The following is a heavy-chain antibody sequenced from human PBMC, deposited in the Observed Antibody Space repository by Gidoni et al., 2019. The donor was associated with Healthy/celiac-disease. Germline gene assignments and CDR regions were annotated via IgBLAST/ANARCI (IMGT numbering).Heavy chain of an antibody. CDR2: ISSSSSYI. CDR3: ARDSTARRPTVFDY. V-gene: IGHV3-21*01. CDR1: GFTFSSYS. J-gene: IGHJ4*02. D-gene: IGHD6-6*01. Sequence: EVQLVESGGGLVKPGGSLRLSCAASGFTFSSYSMNWVRQAQGKGLEWVSSISSSSSYIYYADSVKGRFTISRDNAKNSLYLQMNSLRAEDTAVYYCARDSTARRPTVFDYWGQGTLVTVSS.